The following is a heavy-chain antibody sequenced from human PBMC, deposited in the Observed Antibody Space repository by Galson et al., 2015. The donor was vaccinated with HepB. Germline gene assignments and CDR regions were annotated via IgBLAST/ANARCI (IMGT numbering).Heavy chain of an antibody. D-gene: IGHD3-3*01. Sequence: SLRLSCAASGFTFSSYSMNWVRQAPGKGLEWVSSISSSSSYIYYADSVKGRFTISRDNAKNSLYLQMNSLRAEDTAVYYCARDSTVRSLEWPHGRGGLAFDIWGQGTMVTVSS. V-gene: IGHV3-21*01. J-gene: IGHJ3*02. CDR3: ARDSTVRSLEWPHGRGGLAFDI. CDR2: ISSSSSYI. CDR1: GFTFSSYS.